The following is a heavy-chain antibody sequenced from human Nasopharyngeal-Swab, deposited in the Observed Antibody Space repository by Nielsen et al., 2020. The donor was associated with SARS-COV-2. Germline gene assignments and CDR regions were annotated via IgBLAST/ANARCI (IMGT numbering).Heavy chain of an antibody. D-gene: IGHD5-24*01. CDR2: ISSSGTDT. J-gene: IGHJ6*03. CDR3: AKSRGDTTMAHYYYYLDV. CDR1: GLPFNNYA. V-gene: IGHV3-23*01. Sequence: GGSLRLSCAVSGLPFNNYAVTWVRQAPGKGLEWVSIISSSGTDTYYADYVKDRFTISRDNSKNTLYLQMNSLRAEDSAIYYCAKSRGDTTMAHYYYYLDVWGKGTTVTVSS.